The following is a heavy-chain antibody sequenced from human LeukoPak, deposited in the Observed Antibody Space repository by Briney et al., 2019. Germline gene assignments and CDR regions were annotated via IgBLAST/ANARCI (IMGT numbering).Heavy chain of an antibody. V-gene: IGHV3-7*01. CDR3: ARGRVGGSYVY. Sequence: GGSLRLSCAASGFTFSSYWMSWVRQAPGKGLEWVANIKQDGSEKYYVDSVKGRFTISRDNAKNSLYLQMNSLRAKDTAVYYCARGRVGGSYVYWGQGTLVTVSS. D-gene: IGHD1-26*01. CDR2: IKQDGSEK. CDR1: GFTFSSYW. J-gene: IGHJ4*02.